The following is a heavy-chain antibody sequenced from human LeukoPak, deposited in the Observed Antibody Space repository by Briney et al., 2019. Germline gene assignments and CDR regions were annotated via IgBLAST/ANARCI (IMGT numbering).Heavy chain of an antibody. J-gene: IGHJ4*02. D-gene: IGHD3-3*01. CDR3: AKEGSYDFWSGYFDQYYFDY. CDR1: GFTFSTYA. CDR2: ISGSGDST. V-gene: IGHV3-23*01. Sequence: GGALRLFCAASGFTFSTYAVNWVRQAPGKGLEWVSTISGSGDSTYYADSVKGRFTISRDNSKNTLYLQMNSLRAEDTAVYYCAKEGSYDFWSGYFDQYYFDYWGQRTLVTVSS.